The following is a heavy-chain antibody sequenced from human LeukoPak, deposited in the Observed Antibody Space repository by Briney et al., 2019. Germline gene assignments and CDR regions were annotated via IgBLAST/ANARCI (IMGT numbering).Heavy chain of an antibody. CDR1: GFTFSSDA. J-gene: IGHJ6*02. D-gene: IGHD3-9*01. CDR2: ISGRGGST. CDR3: AKDPTYYDILTGYNYGMDV. Sequence: GGSLRLSCAASGFTFSSDAISWVRQAPGKWLEWVSAISGRGGSTYYADSVKGRFTISRDNSKNTLYLQRTSLRAEDTAVYYCAKDPTYYDILTGYNYGMDVWGQGTTVTVSS. V-gene: IGHV3-23*01.